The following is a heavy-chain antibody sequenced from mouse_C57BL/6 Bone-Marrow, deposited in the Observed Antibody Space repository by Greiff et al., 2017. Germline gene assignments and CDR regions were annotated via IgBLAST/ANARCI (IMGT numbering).Heavy chain of an antibody. D-gene: IGHD1-1*01. CDR3: ARAAIATVVATDYGMDY. CDR2: INPSSGYT. J-gene: IGHJ4*01. CDR1: GYTFTSYW. V-gene: IGHV1-7*01. Sequence: QVQLQQSGAELAKPGASVKLSCKASGYTFTSYWMHWVKQRPGQGLEWIGYINPSSGYTKYNQKFKDKATLTADKSSSTAYMQLSSLTYEDSAVYYCARAAIATVVATDYGMDYWGQGTSVTVSS.